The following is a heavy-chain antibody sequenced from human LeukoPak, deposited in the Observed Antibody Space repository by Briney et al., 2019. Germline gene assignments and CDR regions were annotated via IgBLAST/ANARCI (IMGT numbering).Heavy chain of an antibody. V-gene: IGHV1-8*01. CDR2: MNPNSGNT. Sequence: ASVKVSCKASGYTFTSYDINWVRQATGRGLEWMGWMNPNSGNTGYAQKFQGRVTMTRNTSISTAYMELSSLRSEDTAVYYCARGVEGYCSSTSCLNFDYWGQGTLVTVSS. CDR1: GYTFTSYD. CDR3: ARGVEGYCSSTSCLNFDY. J-gene: IGHJ4*02. D-gene: IGHD2-2*01.